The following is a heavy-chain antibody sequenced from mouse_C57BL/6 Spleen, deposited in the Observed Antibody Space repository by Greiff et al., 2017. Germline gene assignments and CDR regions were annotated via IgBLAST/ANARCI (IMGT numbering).Heavy chain of an antibody. CDR3: ARSGYGSSTGYFDV. CDR1: GYTFTSYW. J-gene: IGHJ1*03. V-gene: IGHV1-61*01. D-gene: IGHD1-1*01. CDR2: IYPSDSET. Sequence: QVQLQQPGAELVRPGSSVKLSCKASGYTFTSYWMDWVKQRPGQGLEWIGNIYPSDSETHYNQKFKDKATLTVDKSSSTAYMQLSSLTSEDSAVYYCARSGYGSSTGYFDVWGTGTTVTVSS.